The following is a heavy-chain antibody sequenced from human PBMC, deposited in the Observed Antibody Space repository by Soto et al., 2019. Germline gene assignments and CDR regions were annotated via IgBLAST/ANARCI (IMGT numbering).Heavy chain of an antibody. V-gene: IGHV1-18*01. CDR1: GYIFVNYG. Sequence: QVQLVQSGDEVKKPGASVKVSCKASGYIFVNYGIAWVRQAPGQGLEWMGWISPYTGNTHSARKVQGRLTMTTDTSTSTAYMDLGSRTSDDTAVYYCAMVDNYVTPTPQDAWGQGTTVTVSS. J-gene: IGHJ6*02. CDR3: AMVDNYVTPTPQDA. D-gene: IGHD3-16*01. CDR2: ISPYTGNT.